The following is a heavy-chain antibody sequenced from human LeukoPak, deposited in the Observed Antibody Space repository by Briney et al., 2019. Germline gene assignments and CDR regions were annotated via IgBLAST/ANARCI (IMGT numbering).Heavy chain of an antibody. CDR2: ISGSGGST. V-gene: IGHV3-23*01. CDR3: AKPYYPSYYYDSSGYFFQH. CDR1: GFTFSSYA. D-gene: IGHD3-22*01. Sequence: GGSLRLSXAASGFTFSSYAMSWVRQAPGKGLEWVSAISGSGGSTYYADSVKGRFTISRDNSKNTLYLQMNSLRAEDTAVYYCAKPYYPSYYYDSSGYFFQHWGQGTLVTVSS. J-gene: IGHJ1*01.